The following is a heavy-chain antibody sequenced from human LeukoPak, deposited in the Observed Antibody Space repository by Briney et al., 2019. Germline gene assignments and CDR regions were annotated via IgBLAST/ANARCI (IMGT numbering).Heavy chain of an antibody. Sequence: PGGSLRLSCAASGLTFSNFWMHWVRQTPEKGLVWVSRINPDGSVTIYADSVKGRFTISRDNAKNTLYLHMNSLRVEDTAVYYCASSPNTVATTDYWGQGTLVTVSS. CDR3: ASSPNTVATTDY. D-gene: IGHD4-17*01. CDR1: GLTFSNFW. CDR2: INPDGSVT. V-gene: IGHV3-74*01. J-gene: IGHJ4*02.